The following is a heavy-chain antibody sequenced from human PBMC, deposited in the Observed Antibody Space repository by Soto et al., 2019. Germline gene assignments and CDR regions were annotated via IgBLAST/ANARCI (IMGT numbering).Heavy chain of an antibody. Sequence: SETLSLTCTVSGGSISGYYWSWIRQPPGKGLEWIGYIYYSGNTKYNPSLRSRVTISVDTSKNHLSLKLTSVTAADTAVYYCARHTTWYFDYWGQGTLVTVSS. V-gene: IGHV4-59*08. CDR1: GGSISGYY. CDR2: IYYSGNT. J-gene: IGHJ4*02. CDR3: ARHTTWYFDY. D-gene: IGHD2-2*01.